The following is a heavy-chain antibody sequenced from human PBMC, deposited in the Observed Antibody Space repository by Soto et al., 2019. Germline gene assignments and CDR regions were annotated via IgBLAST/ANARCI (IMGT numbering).Heavy chain of an antibody. CDR1: GFTFSSYG. CDR2: ISYDGSNK. D-gene: IGHD1-1*01. CDR3: AKPCERTGTTPSPIDY. J-gene: IGHJ4*02. V-gene: IGHV3-30*18. Sequence: GGSLRLSCAASGFTFSSYGMHWVRQAPGKGLEWVAVISYDGSNKYYADSVKGRFTISRDNSKNTLYLQMNSLRAEDTAVYYCAKPCERTGTTPSPIDYWGQGTLVTVSS.